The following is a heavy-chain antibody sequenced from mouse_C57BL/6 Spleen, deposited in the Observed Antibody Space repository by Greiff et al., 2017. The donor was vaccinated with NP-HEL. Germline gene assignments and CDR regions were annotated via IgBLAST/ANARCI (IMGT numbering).Heavy chain of an antibody. J-gene: IGHJ2*01. D-gene: IGHD1-1*01. CDR3: ARSLYYGSLFDY. Sequence: EVHLVESGGGLVQPGGSLSLSCAASGFTFTDYYMSWVRQPPGKALEWLGFIRNKANGYTTEYSASVKGRFTISRDNSQSILYLQMNALRAEDSATYYCARSLYYGSLFDYWGQGTTLTVSS. V-gene: IGHV7-3*01. CDR1: GFTFTDYY. CDR2: IRNKANGYTT.